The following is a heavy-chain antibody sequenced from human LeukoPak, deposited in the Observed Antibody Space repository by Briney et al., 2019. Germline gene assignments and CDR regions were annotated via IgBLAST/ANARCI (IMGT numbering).Heavy chain of an antibody. CDR3: ARRYYDFWSGYYPLDY. Sequence: PGGSLRLSCAASGFTFSNAWMSWVRQAPGKGLEWVGRIKSKTDGGTTDYAAPVKGRFTISRDNAKNSLYLQMNSLRAEDTAVYYCARRYYDFWSGYYPLDYWGQGTLVTVSS. J-gene: IGHJ4*02. V-gene: IGHV3-15*01. CDR1: GFTFSNAW. CDR2: IKSKTDGGTT. D-gene: IGHD3-3*01.